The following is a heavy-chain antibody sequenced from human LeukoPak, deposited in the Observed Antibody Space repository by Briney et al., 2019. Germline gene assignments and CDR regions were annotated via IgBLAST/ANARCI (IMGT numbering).Heavy chain of an antibody. J-gene: IGHJ4*02. Sequence: GGPLRLSCAASGFTFCNAWMSWVRQAPGKGLEWSGRIRSKTDGGKTDYAAPVKDRFTISRDDSKSTLYLQMNSLKTEETAVYYCSTDLRWELQVVYWGQGTLATVP. CDR1: GFTFCNAW. CDR3: STDLRWELQVVY. V-gene: IGHV3-15*01. CDR2: IRSKTDGGKT. D-gene: IGHD4-23*01.